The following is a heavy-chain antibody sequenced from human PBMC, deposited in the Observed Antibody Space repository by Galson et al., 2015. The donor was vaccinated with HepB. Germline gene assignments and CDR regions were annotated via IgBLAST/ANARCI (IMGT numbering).Heavy chain of an antibody. J-gene: IGHJ3*02. D-gene: IGHD6-25*01. CDR3: ARDLQIAADAFDI. CDR2: VTSSSSAI. Sequence: SLRLSCAASGFTFSSYSMNWVRQAPGKGLEWVSYVTSSSSAISYADSVKGRFTISRDNAKNSLYLQMNSPRDEDTAVYYCARDLQIAADAFDIWGQGTMVTVSS. CDR1: GFTFSSYS. V-gene: IGHV3-48*02.